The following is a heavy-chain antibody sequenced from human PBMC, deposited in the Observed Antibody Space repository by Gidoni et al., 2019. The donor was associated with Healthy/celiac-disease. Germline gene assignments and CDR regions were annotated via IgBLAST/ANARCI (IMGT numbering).Heavy chain of an antibody. V-gene: IGHV1-69*19. J-gene: IGHJ6*02. CDR2: IIPIFGTA. Sequence: PGQGLEWMGGIIPIFGTANYAQKFQGRVTITADESTSTAYMELSSLRSEDTAVYYCARERYDFWSGDYNQSAGGMDVWGQGTTVTVSS. D-gene: IGHD3-3*01. CDR3: ARERYDFWSGDYNQSAGGMDV.